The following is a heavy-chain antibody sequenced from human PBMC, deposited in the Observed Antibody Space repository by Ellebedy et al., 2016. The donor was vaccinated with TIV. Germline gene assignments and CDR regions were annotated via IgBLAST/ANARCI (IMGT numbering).Heavy chain of an antibody. CDR3: AATSGWSADRDAFDI. J-gene: IGHJ3*02. V-gene: IGHV1-8*01. CDR2: MNPNSGNT. CDR1: GYTFTSYD. Sequence: ASVKVSXXASGYTFTSYDINWVRQATGQGLEWMGWMNPNSGNTGYAQKFQGRVAMTEDTSTDTAYMELSSLRSEDTAVYYCAATSGWSADRDAFDIWGQGTMVTVSS. D-gene: IGHD6-19*01.